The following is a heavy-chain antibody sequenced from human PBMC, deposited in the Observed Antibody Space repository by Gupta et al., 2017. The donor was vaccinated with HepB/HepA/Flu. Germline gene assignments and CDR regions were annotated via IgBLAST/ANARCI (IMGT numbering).Heavy chain of an antibody. CDR2: ISYDGNKK. CDR3: ANGLGGSAPFNY. V-gene: IGHV3-30*18. CDR1: GITLSYYG. J-gene: IGHJ4*02. D-gene: IGHD3-16*01. Sequence: QVHMVESGGGVVQPGRSLRLSCEASGITLSYYGTHWVRQAPGTGLDWVAGISYDGNKKYYNNSVKGRFTISRDNSKNTVYLHMDSLITEDTAIYYCANGLGGSAPFNYWGQGTLVTVSS.